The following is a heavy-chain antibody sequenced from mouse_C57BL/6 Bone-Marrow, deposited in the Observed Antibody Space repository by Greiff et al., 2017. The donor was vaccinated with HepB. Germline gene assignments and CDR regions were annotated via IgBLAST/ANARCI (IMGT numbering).Heavy chain of an antibody. V-gene: IGHV1-64*01. Sequence: VQLQQPGAELVKPGASVKLSCKASGYTFTSYWMHWVKQRPGQGLEWIGMIHPNSGSTNYNEKFKSKATLTVDKSSSTAYMQLSSLTSEDSAVYYCASLYYYGSSYGSWFAYWGHGTLVTVSA. CDR3: ASLYYYGSSYGSWFAY. CDR2: IHPNSGST. D-gene: IGHD1-1*01. CDR1: GYTFTSYW. J-gene: IGHJ3*01.